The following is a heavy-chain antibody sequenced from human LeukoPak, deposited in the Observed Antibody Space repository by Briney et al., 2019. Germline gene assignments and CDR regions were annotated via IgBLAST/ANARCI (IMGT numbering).Heavy chain of an antibody. J-gene: IGHJ4*02. CDR1: GFTFSSYA. CDR2: ISYDGSNK. D-gene: IGHD6-19*01. Sequence: GGSLRLSCAASGFTFSSYAMHWVRQAPGKGLEWVAVISYDGSNKYYADSVKGRFTISRDNSKNTLYLQMNSLRAEDTAVYYCARVSRPTAGAYSSGWGDFDYWGQGTLVTVSS. CDR3: ARVSRPTAGAYSSGWGDFDY. V-gene: IGHV3-30*04.